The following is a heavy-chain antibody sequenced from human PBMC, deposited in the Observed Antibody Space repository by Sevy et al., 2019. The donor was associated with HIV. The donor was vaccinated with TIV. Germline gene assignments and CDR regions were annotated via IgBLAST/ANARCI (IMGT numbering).Heavy chain of an antibody. Sequence: SESLSLTCAVYGGSFSGYYWSWIRQPPGKGLEWIGEINHSGSTNYNPSVKSRVTISVDTSKNQLSLKLSSVTAADTAVYYCARGGSGSYYPYYYYYGMDVWGQGTTVTVSS. CDR3: ARGGSGSYYPYYYYYGMDV. J-gene: IGHJ6*02. CDR1: GGSFSGYY. D-gene: IGHD3-10*01. V-gene: IGHV4-34*01. CDR2: INHSGST.